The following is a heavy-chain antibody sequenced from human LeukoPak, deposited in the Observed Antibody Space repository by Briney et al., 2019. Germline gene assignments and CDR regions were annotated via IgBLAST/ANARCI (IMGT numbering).Heavy chain of an antibody. J-gene: IGHJ3*02. Sequence: SSETLSLTCSVSGYSIRSGYHWAWIRQPPGKGLEWIGSINYSEKPYYNPSLKSRVTISVDTSKNQFSLKLSSVTAADTAVYYCARDGHSSGWYQDDAFDIWGQGTMVTVSS. CDR3: ARDGHSSGWYQDDAFDI. V-gene: IGHV4-38-2*02. D-gene: IGHD6-19*01. CDR1: GYSIRSGYH. CDR2: INYSEKP.